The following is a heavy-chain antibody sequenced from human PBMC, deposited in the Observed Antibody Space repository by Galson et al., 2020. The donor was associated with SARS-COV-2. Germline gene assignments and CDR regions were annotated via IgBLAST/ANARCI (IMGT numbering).Heavy chain of an antibody. J-gene: IGHJ4*02. Sequence: GGSLRLSCAASGFTFSRSDLHWVSQAPGQGLERVAIISYDGTNRYNSDSVKGRFTIARDISKNTLYLQRNRLRPEYTGVYYCARETDEHSSSWYDYWGQGTLVTVSP. CDR1: GFTFSRSD. V-gene: IGHV3-30*04. D-gene: IGHD3-22*01. CDR3: ARETDEHSSSWYDY. CDR2: ISYDGTNR.